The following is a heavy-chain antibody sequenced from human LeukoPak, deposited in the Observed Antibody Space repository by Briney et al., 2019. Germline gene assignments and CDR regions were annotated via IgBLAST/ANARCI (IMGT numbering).Heavy chain of an antibody. CDR2: ISSSSSYI. CDR1: GFTFSSYS. CDR3: AKDTHPLGDAFDI. Sequence: SGGSLRLSCAASGFTFSSYSMNWVRQAPGKGLEWVSSISSSSSYIYYADSVKGRFTISRDNAKNSLYLQMNSLRAEDTALYYCAKDTHPLGDAFDIWGQGTMVTVSS. D-gene: IGHD3-16*01. J-gene: IGHJ3*02. V-gene: IGHV3-21*04.